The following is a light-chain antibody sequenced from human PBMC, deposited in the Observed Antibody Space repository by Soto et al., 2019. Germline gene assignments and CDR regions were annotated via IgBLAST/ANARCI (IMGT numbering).Light chain of an antibody. CDR3: RSYTSSATYV. V-gene: IGLV2-14*01. J-gene: IGLJ1*01. CDR2: DVS. CDR1: SSDVGGYDY. Sequence: QSALTQPASVSGAPGQSITISCTGSSSDVGGYDYVSWFQQHPNEAPKLILYDVSNRPSGISFRFSGSKSGDTASLTISELQPEDEADYYCRSYTSSATYVFGTGTKLTVL.